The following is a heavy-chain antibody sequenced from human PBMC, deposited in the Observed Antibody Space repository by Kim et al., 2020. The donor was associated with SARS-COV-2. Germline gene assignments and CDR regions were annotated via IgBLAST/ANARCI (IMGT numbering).Heavy chain of an antibody. CDR2: ISYDGSNK. CDR3: AKVWVSTVATAEDY. D-gene: IGHD4-17*01. Sequence: GGSLRLSCAASGFTFSSYGMHWVRQAPGKGLEWVAVISYDGSNKYYADSVKGRFTISRDNSKNTLYLQMNSLRAEDTAVYYCAKVWVSTVATAEDYWGQGNLVTVSS. V-gene: IGHV3-30*18. CDR1: GFTFSSYG. J-gene: IGHJ4*02.